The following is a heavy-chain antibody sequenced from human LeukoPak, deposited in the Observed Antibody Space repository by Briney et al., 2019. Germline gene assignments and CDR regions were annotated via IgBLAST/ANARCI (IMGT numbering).Heavy chain of an antibody. Sequence: GGSLRLSCAASGFTLSSSWMSWVRQAPGKGLEWVANINQDGSEKYYVDSVKGRFTISRDNAKNSLYLQMNSLRAEDTAVYYCARDYGGWPFDYWGQGTLVTVSS. V-gene: IGHV3-7*05. J-gene: IGHJ4*02. D-gene: IGHD6-19*01. CDR1: GFTLSSSW. CDR2: INQDGSEK. CDR3: ARDYGGWPFDY.